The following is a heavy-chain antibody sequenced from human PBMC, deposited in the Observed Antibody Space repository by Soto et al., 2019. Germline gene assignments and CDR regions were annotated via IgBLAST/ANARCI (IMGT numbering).Heavy chain of an antibody. CDR3: ARSAYYYGSGSHDVGAY. V-gene: IGHV3-33*01. D-gene: IGHD3-10*01. Sequence: QVQLVESGGGVVQPGRSLRLSCAASGFTFSSYGMHWVRQAPGKGLEWVALIWNDGSNKYYADSGKGRFTISRDNSKNTLYLQLNSLRAEDTAVYYCARSAYYYGSGSHDVGAYWGQGTLVTVSS. CDR2: IWNDGSNK. CDR1: GFTFSSYG. J-gene: IGHJ4*02.